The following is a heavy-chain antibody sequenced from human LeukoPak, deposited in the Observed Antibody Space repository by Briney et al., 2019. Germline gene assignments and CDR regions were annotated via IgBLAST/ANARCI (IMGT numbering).Heavy chain of an antibody. J-gene: IGHJ4*02. CDR3: ARGIQLWSV. CDR2: MNPNSGNT. Sequence: ASVKVSCKASGYTFTSYDINWVRQATGQGLEWMGWMNPNSGNTGYAQKLQGRVTMTTDTSTSTAYMELRSLRSDDTAVYYCARGIQLWSVWGQGTLVTVSS. V-gene: IGHV1-8*01. CDR1: GYTFTSYD. D-gene: IGHD5-18*01.